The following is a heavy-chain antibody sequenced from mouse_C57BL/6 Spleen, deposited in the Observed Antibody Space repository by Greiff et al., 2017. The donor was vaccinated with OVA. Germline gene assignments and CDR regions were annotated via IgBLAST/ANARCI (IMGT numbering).Heavy chain of an antibody. V-gene: IGHV1-52*01. CDR3: ARWEDYDVGFAY. CDR1: GYTFTSYW. Sequence: QVQLQQPGAELVRPGSSVKLSCKASGYTFTSYWMHWVKQRPIQGLEWIGNIDPSDSETHYNQKFKDKATLTVDKSSSTAYMQLSSLTSEDSAVYYCARWEDYDVGFAYWGQGTLVTVSA. D-gene: IGHD2-4*01. CDR2: IDPSDSET. J-gene: IGHJ3*01.